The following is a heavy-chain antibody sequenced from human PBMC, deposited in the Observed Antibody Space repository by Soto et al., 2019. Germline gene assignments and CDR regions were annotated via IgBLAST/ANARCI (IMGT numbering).Heavy chain of an antibody. CDR2: MNPNSGNT. CDR3: ASSGGVGYY. CDR1: GYTFTSYD. V-gene: IGHV1-8*01. J-gene: IGHJ4*02. D-gene: IGHD3-10*01. Sequence: QVQLVQSGAEVKKPGASVKVSCKASGYTFTSYDINWVRQATGQGLEWMGWMNPNSGNTGYAQKFQGRVTITADESTSTAYMGRGSLSSEATAVYYCASSGGVGYYWGQGTLVTVSS.